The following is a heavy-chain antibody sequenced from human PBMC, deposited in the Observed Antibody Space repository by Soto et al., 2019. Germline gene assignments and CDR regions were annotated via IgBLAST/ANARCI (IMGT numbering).Heavy chain of an antibody. CDR2: FDPEDGET. D-gene: IGHD1-26*01. CDR3: ATDFHVQQNSGSYYYYYYGMDV. V-gene: IGHV1-24*01. J-gene: IGHJ6*02. CDR1: GYTLTELS. Sequence: ASVKVSCKVSGYTLTELSMHWVRQAPGKGLEWMGGFDPEDGETIYAQKFQGRVTMTEDTSTDTAYMELSSLRSEDTAVYYCATDFHVQQNSGSYYYYYYGMDVWGQGTTVTVSS.